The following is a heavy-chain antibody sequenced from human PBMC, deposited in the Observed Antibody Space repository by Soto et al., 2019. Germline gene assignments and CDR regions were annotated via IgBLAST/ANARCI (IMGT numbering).Heavy chain of an antibody. D-gene: IGHD3-22*01. Sequence: SETLSLTCTVSGGSISSSSYYWGWIRQPPGKGLEWVGYIYYSGSTSYSPSLKSRVTISVDTSKNQFSLKLDSVTAADTAVYYCARLGGYYQAFDQWGQGSLVTVS. J-gene: IGHJ4*02. CDR1: GGSISSSSYY. CDR3: ARLGGYYQAFDQ. CDR2: IYYSGST. V-gene: IGHV4-39*07.